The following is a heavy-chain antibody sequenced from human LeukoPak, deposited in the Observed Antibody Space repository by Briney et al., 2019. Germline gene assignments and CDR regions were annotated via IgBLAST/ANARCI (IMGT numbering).Heavy chain of an antibody. J-gene: IGHJ4*02. CDR1: GYTLTELS. V-gene: IGHV1-24*01. D-gene: IGHD1-26*01. Sequence: ASVKVSCKVSGYTLTELSMHWVRQAPGKGLEWMGGFDPEDGETIYAQKFQGRVTMTEDTSTDTAYMELSSLRSEDTAVYYCATVALWELLPADWGQGTLVTVSS. CDR3: ATVALWELLPAD. CDR2: FDPEDGET.